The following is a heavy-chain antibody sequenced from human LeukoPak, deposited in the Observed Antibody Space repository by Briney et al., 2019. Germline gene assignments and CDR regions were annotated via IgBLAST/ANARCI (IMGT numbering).Heavy chain of an antibody. D-gene: IGHD3-3*02. J-gene: IGHJ4*02. CDR1: GGSISSSSYY. CDR2: IYYSGST. CDR3: ARHAHFWSGYNDY. Sequence: SETLSLTCTVSGGSISSSSYYWGWIRQPPGKGLELIGSIYYSGSTYYSPSLKSRVTISVDTSKNQFSLKLSSVTAADTAVYYCARHAHFWSGYNDYWGQGTLVTVSS. V-gene: IGHV4-39*01.